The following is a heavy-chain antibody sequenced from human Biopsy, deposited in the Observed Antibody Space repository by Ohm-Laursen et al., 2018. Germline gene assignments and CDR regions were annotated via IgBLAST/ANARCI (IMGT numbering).Heavy chain of an antibody. D-gene: IGHD2-15*01. J-gene: IGHJ5*02. CDR3: ATEVVPGGIGGHWLDP. Sequence: SLRLSCAASGVTLSGYSMNWGRQAPGTGLEWVSSISASSSYIYYSDSVKGRFTVSKENGKNSLYLHMNSLRAEDTAVYYCATEVVPGGIGGHWLDPWGQGTLVTVSS. V-gene: IGHV3-21*01. CDR2: ISASSSYI. CDR1: GVTLSGYS.